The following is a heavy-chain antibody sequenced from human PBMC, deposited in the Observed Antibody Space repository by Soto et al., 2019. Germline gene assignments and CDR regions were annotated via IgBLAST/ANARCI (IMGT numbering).Heavy chain of an antibody. CDR3: AREISLIMAAPDY. CDR2: VSPYNGNA. V-gene: IGHV1-18*04. Sequence: PSVKVSCKTSGYTFSNYAISWVRQAPGQGLEWMGWVSPYNGNANYTEKFQGRVSMTTDTSTTTAYMELTSLTSDDTAIYYCAREISLIMAAPDYWGQGTLVTVSS. D-gene: IGHD2-8*01. CDR1: GYTFSNYA. J-gene: IGHJ4*02.